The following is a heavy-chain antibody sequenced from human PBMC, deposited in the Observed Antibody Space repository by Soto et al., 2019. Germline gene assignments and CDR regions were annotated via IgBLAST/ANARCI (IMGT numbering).Heavy chain of an antibody. CDR2: IWYDGSNK. V-gene: IGHV3-33*01. CDR1: GFTFISYG. J-gene: IGHJ6*02. CDR3: ARDLGGRYSSSSGRYYYYGMDV. Sequence: PGGALRLSCAASGFTFISYGMHSVRQAPGKGLEWVAVIWYDGSNKYYADSVKGRFTISRDNSKNTLYLQMNSLRAEDTAVYYCARDLGGRYSSSSGRYYYYGMDVWGQGTTVTVSS. D-gene: IGHD6-6*01.